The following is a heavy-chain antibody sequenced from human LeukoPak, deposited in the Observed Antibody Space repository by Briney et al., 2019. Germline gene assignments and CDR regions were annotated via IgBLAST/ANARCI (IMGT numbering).Heavy chain of an antibody. J-gene: IGHJ3*02. CDR2: INPSGGST. V-gene: IGHV1-46*01. CDR1: GYTFTSYY. Sequence: ASVKVSCKASGYTFTSYYMHWVRQAPGQGLEWMGIINPSGGSTSYAQKFQGRVTMTRDTSTSTVYMELSSLRSEDTAVYYCARVSKTIAYYDYIWGSYRKSRYDAFDIWGQGTMVTVSS. D-gene: IGHD3-16*02. CDR3: ARVSKTIAYYDYIWGSYRKSRYDAFDI.